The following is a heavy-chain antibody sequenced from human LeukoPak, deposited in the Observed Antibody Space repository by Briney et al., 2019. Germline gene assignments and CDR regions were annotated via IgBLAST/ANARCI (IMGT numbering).Heavy chain of an antibody. J-gene: IGHJ4*02. CDR2: IKQDGREK. CDR3: ARVPGRTRYFDS. Sequence: GGSLRLSCAASGFTFTCCWMSWVRQTPGKGLEWVASIKQDGREKFYADSVQGRFTISRDNAKNSLYLQVNSPRAEDTAVYYCARVPGRTRYFDSWGQGILVTVSS. D-gene: IGHD1-26*01. V-gene: IGHV3-7*01. CDR1: GFTFTCCW.